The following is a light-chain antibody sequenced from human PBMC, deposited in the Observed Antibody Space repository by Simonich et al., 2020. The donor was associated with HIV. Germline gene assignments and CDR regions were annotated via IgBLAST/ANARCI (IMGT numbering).Light chain of an antibody. CDR3: CSYAGSWV. J-gene: IGLJ3*02. CDR2: EGS. V-gene: IGLV2-23*01. CDR1: RRDVGNYNL. Sequence: QSALTQPASVSGSPGQSITIPCTGTRRDVGNYNLVPWYQQHPGKAPNIMVYEGSKRPSGVSNRPSGSKSGNTASLTIAGLQAEDEADYYCCSYAGSWVFGGGTKLTVL.